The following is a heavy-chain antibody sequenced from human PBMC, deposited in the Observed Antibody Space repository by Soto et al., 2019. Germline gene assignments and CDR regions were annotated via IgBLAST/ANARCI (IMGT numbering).Heavy chain of an antibody. CDR1: GGSISISTYY. Sequence: TSETLSLTCTVSGGSISISTYYWGWFRQPPGKGLEWIGSIYYSGITYYNPSLKSRVTISVDTSKNQFSMKLRSVTAADTAVYYCARRSSNTFDIWGQGTMVTVSS. V-gene: IGHV4-39*01. CDR3: ARRSSNTFDI. CDR2: IYYSGIT. J-gene: IGHJ3*02.